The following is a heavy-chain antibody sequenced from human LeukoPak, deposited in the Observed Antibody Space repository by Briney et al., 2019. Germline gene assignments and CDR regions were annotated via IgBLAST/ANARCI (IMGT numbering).Heavy chain of an antibody. V-gene: IGHV5-51*01. CDR2: IYPGDSDT. D-gene: IGHD6-6*01. J-gene: IGHJ1*01. Sequence: GESLKISCKGSGYSFTTYWVGGVGQMPGKGLEWMGIIYPGDSDTGYSPSFQGQVTISADKSLTTAYLQWSSLKASDTAMYYCERGFGSTSLEYWGQGTLVTVSS. CDR3: ERGFGSTSLEY. CDR1: GYSFTTYW.